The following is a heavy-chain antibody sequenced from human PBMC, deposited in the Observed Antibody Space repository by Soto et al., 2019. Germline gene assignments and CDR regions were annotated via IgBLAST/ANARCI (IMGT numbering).Heavy chain of an antibody. D-gene: IGHD3-16*01. CDR1: GFTFSSYA. CDR3: AKEDTHGDYVWGRRTNGAFDI. J-gene: IGHJ3*02. V-gene: IGHV3-23*01. Sequence: TGGSLRLSCAASGFTFSSYAMSWVRQAPGKGLEWVSAISGSGGSTYYADSVKGRFTISRDNSKNTLYLQMNSLRAEDTAVYYCAKEDTHGDYVWGRRTNGAFDIWGQGTMVTVSS. CDR2: ISGSGGST.